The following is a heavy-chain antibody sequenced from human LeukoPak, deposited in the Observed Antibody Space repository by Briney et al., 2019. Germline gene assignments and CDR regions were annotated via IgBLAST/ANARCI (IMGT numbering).Heavy chain of an antibody. CDR1: GYTFTAFH. Sequence: GASVKVSCKASGYTFTAFHIHWVRQAPGQGLGWMGWINPDGGGTIFGQRFQGRVSMTRDTSISTAYMELGSLRSDDTAVYYCARSHDYTNYVGPWGQGTLVTVSS. D-gene: IGHD4-11*01. CDR3: ARSHDYTNYVGP. V-gene: IGHV1-2*02. CDR2: INPDGGGT. J-gene: IGHJ5*02.